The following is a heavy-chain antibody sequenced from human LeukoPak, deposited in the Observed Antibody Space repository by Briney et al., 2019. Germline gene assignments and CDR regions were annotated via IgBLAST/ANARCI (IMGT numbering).Heavy chain of an antibody. Sequence: AGGSLRLSCAASGFTFSSYAMSWVRQAPGKGLEWVSAISGSGGSTYYADSVKGRFTISRDNSKNTVYLQMNSLRAEDTAVYYCAKDGYSSCCYYWFDPWGQGTLVTVSS. V-gene: IGHV3-23*01. D-gene: IGHD6-13*01. CDR1: GFTFSSYA. CDR3: AKDGYSSCCYYWFDP. J-gene: IGHJ5*02. CDR2: ISGSGGST.